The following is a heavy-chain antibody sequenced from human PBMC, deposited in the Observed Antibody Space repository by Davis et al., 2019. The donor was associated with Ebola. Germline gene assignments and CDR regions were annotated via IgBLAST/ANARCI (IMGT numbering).Heavy chain of an antibody. CDR2: ISAYNGNT. CDR1: GYNFNGYY. V-gene: IGHV1-18*04. CDR3: ARGITMVRGEGWFDP. Sequence: ASVKVSCKASGYNFNGYYMHWVRQAPGQGLEWMGWISAYNGNTNYAQKVQGRVTMTTDTSTSTAYMELRSLRSDDTAVYFCARGITMVRGEGWFDPWGQGTLVTVSS. D-gene: IGHD3-10*01. J-gene: IGHJ5*02.